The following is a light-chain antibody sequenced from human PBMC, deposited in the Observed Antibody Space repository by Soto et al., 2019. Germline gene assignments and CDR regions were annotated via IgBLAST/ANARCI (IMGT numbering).Light chain of an antibody. CDR1: SSDLGGYNY. CDR3: CSYAGTYV. Sequence: QSVLSQPLSVSGSPGQSVTISCTGTSSDLGGYNYVSWYQQHPGKAPKLMIYDVSKRPSGVPDRFSGSKSGNTASLTISGLQAEDEADYYCCSYAGTYVFGNGKKVTVL. CDR2: DVS. J-gene: IGLJ1*01. V-gene: IGLV2-11*01.